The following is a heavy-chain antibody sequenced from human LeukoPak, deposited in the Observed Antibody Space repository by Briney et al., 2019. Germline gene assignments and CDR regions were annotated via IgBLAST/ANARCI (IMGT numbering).Heavy chain of an antibody. J-gene: IGHJ4*02. Sequence: SETLSLTCTVSGGSISSYYWSWIRQPPGKGLEWIGYIYYSGSTNYNPSLKSRVTISVDTSKNQFSLKLSSVTAAVTAVYYCARGVVPAAPDYWGQGTLVTVSS. V-gene: IGHV4-59*01. CDR1: GGSISSYY. D-gene: IGHD2-2*01. CDR2: IYYSGST. CDR3: ARGVVPAAPDY.